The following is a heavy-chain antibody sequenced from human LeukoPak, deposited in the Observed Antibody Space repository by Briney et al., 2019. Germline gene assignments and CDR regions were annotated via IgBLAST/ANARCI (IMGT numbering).Heavy chain of an antibody. V-gene: IGHV5-51*01. D-gene: IGHD3-10*01. CDR1: GYTFTSYW. CDR2: IYPDDSDT. Sequence: PGESLKISCQASGYTFTSYWIGWVRQMPGKGLECMGIIYPDDSDTTYSPSFQGQVTISADKSFSTAYLQWSSLKASDTAIYYCARLGGDTYYFGSASYPNWYFDLWGRGTLVTVPS. CDR3: ARLGGDTYYFGSASYPNWYFDL. J-gene: IGHJ2*01.